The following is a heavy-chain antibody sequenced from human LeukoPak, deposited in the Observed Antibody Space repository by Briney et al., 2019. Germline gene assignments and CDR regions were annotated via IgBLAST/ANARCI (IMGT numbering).Heavy chain of an antibody. CDR1: GGSISSSSYY. D-gene: IGHD2-15*01. J-gene: IGHJ3*02. CDR2: IYYSGST. Sequence: SETLSLTCTVSGGSISSSSYYWGWIRQPPGKGLEWIGSIYYSGSTYYNPSLKSRVTISVDTSKNQFSLKLSSVTAADTAVYYCARRVVLGAFDIWGQGTMVTVSS. CDR3: ARRVVLGAFDI. V-gene: IGHV4-39*01.